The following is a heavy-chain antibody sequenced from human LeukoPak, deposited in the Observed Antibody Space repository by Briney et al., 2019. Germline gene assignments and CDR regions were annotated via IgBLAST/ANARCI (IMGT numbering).Heavy chain of an antibody. CDR2: IYHSGST. D-gene: IGHD3-9*01. CDR3: ARAGSRYDIPDWDAAFDI. J-gene: IGHJ3*02. Sequence: SETLSLTCTVSGGSISSSSYYWGWIRQPPGKGLEWIGSIYHSGSTYYNPSLKSRVTISVDTSKNQFSLKLSSVTAADTAVYYCARAGSRYDIPDWDAAFDIWGQGTMVTVSS. V-gene: IGHV4-39*07. CDR1: GGSISSSSYY.